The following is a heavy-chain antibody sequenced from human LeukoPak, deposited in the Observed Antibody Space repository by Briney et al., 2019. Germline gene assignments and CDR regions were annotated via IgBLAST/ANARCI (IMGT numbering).Heavy chain of an antibody. J-gene: IGHJ5*02. D-gene: IGHD5-18*01. V-gene: IGHV1-3*02. Sequence: ASVKVSCKASGYTFIRYALHWVRQAPGQRLEWMGWSNAGNGNTKYSQEFQGRVTITRDTSASTAYMELSSLRSEDMAVYYCARDVDTHWFDPWGQGTLVTVSS. CDR1: GYTFIRYA. CDR3: ARDVDTHWFDP. CDR2: SNAGNGNT.